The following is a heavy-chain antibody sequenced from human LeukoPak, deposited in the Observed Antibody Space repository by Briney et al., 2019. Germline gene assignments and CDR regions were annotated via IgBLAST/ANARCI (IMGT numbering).Heavy chain of an antibody. CDR1: GGSFSGYY. V-gene: IGHV4-34*01. J-gene: IGHJ3*02. Sequence: KPSETLSLTCAVYGGSFSGYYWSWIRQPPGKGLEWIGEINHSGSTNYNPSLKSRVTISVDTSKNQFSLKLSSVTAADTAVYYCARGPWSYEVPAFDIWGQGTIVTVSS. D-gene: IGHD3-3*01. CDR2: INHSGST. CDR3: ARGPWSYEVPAFDI.